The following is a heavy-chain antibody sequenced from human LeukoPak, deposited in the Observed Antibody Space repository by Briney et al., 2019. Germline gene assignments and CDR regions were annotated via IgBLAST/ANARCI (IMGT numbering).Heavy chain of an antibody. CDR2: IYYSGST. J-gene: IGHJ4*02. D-gene: IGHD6-6*01. Sequence: SETLSLTCTVSGGSISSYYWSWIRQPPGKGLEWIGYIYYSGSTNYNPSLKSRVTISVDTSKNQFSLKLSSVTAADTAVYYCARTGIAAAFFDYWGQGTLVTVSS. V-gene: IGHV4-59*01. CDR1: GGSISSYY. CDR3: ARTGIAAAFFDY.